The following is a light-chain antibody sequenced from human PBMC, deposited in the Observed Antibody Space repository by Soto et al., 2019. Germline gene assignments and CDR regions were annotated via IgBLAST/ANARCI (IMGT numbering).Light chain of an antibody. J-gene: IGKJ4*01. V-gene: IGKV1-39*01. CDR2: AAS. Sequence: DIQMTQSPSSLSASVGDRVTITCLASQSISSYLNWYQQKPGKAPKLLIYAASSLQSGVPSRFSGSGSGTDFTLTISSLQPEDFATYYCQQANSFPLNFGGGNKLDIK. CDR3: QQANSFPLN. CDR1: QSISSY.